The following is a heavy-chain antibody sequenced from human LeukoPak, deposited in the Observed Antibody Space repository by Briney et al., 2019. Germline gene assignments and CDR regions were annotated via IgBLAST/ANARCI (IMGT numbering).Heavy chain of an antibody. CDR2: ISWNSGSI. V-gene: IGHV3-9*01. Sequence: GGSLRLSCVASGFTFDDYAMHWVWQAPGKGLEWVSGISWNSGSIGYADSVKGRFTISRDNAKNSLYLQMNSLRAEDTALYYCAKDSYSSGWSHYFDYWGQGTLVTVSS. D-gene: IGHD6-19*01. CDR1: GFTFDDYA. CDR3: AKDSYSSGWSHYFDY. J-gene: IGHJ4*02.